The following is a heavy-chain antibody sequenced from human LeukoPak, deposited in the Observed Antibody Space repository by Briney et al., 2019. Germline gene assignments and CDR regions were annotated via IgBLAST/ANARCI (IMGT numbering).Heavy chain of an antibody. CDR1: GFSFSTYD. Sequence: GGSLRLSCVGSGFSFSTYDMGWVRQTPGKGLEWVSAISTTGGYTEDADSVKGRFTISRDNSQNTLFLQMHSLRAEDTAVYYCAKKPAAIKFPFDIWGQGTLVTVSP. CDR2: ISTTGGYT. V-gene: IGHV3-23*01. J-gene: IGHJ4*02. D-gene: IGHD2-2*01. CDR3: AKKPAAIKFPFDI.